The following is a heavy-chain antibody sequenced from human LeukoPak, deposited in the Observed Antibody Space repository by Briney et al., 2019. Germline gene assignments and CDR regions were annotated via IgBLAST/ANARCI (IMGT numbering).Heavy chain of an antibody. CDR2: IIPILGIA. CDR3: ARDWNVVVTHYYYGMDV. J-gene: IGHJ6*02. D-gene: IGHD2-21*02. CDR1: GGTFSSYA. V-gene: IGHV1-69*04. Sequence: SVKVSCKASGGTFSSYAISWVRQAPGQGLEWMGRIIPILGIANYAQKFQGRVTITADKSTSTAYMELSSLRSEDTAVYYCARDWNVVVTHYYYGMDVWGQGTTVTVSS.